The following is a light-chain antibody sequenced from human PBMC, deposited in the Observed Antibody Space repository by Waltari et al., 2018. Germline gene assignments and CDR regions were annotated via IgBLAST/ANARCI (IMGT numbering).Light chain of an antibody. CDR2: DGS. J-gene: IGLJ3*02. CDR1: NRDVGSYNF. V-gene: IGLV2-23*01. Sequence: QSALTQPASVSGSPGQSIHISCTGTNRDVGSYNFVSWFQQHRGKAPKLIIYDGSKRPSGISNRFSGSKSGKTASLTISGLQAGDETDYYCCSYAGSSTWVFGGGTKLTVL. CDR3: CSYAGSSTWV.